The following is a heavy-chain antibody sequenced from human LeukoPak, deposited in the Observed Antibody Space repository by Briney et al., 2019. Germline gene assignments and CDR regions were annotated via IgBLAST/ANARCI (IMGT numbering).Heavy chain of an antibody. Sequence: GGSLRLSCEAYGFTFSTHSMNWVRQAPGKGLEWVSSISYSSSFLDYADSVQGRFTVSRDNAKNSLYLQMNSLRAEDTAVYYCAREVTAEWGQGTLVTVSS. J-gene: IGHJ4*02. CDR3: AREVTAE. D-gene: IGHD1-14*01. CDR1: GFTFSTHS. CDR2: ISYSSSFL. V-gene: IGHV3-21*01.